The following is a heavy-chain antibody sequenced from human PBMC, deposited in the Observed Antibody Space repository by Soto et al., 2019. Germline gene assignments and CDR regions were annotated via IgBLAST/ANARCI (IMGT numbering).Heavy chain of an antibody. D-gene: IGHD3-3*01. CDR1: GFTFSSYG. Sequence: QVQLVESGGGVVQPGRSLRLSCAASGFTFSSYGMHWVRQAPGKGLEWVALISYDGSNTYYADSVKGRFTISRDNSKNTLYRQMNRLRAEDTAVYYCAKEGSVDYDFRSWYFDLWGRGTLVPVSS. CDR2: ISYDGSNT. J-gene: IGHJ2*01. V-gene: IGHV3-30*18. CDR3: AKEGSVDYDFRSWYFDL.